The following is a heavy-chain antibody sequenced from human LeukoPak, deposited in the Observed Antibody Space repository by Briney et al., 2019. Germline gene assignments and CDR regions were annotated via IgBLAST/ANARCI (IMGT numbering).Heavy chain of an antibody. J-gene: IGHJ5*02. CDR2: ISAYNGNT. D-gene: IGHD3-10*01. CDR3: ARGKVRWRRSGSYKFDPNWFDP. Sequence: ASVKVSCKASGYTFTSYGISWVRQAPGQGLEWMGWISAYNGNTNYAQKLQGRVTMTTDTSTSTAYMELRSLRSDDTAVYYCARGKVRWRRSGSYKFDPNWFDPWGQGTLVTVSS. CDR1: GYTFTSYG. V-gene: IGHV1-18*01.